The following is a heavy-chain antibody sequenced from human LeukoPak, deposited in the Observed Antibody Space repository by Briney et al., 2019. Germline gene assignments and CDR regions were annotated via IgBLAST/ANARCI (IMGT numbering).Heavy chain of an antibody. CDR1: GFTFDDYG. D-gene: IGHD3-16*01. CDR3: ARSLYDYVWGSYYDY. Sequence: GGSLRLSCAASGFTFDDYGMSWVRQAPGKGLEWVSGINWNGGSTGYADSVKGRFTISRDNAKNSLYLQMNSLRAEDTALYYCARSLYDYVWGSYYDYWGQGTLVTVSS. V-gene: IGHV3-20*04. J-gene: IGHJ4*02. CDR2: INWNGGST.